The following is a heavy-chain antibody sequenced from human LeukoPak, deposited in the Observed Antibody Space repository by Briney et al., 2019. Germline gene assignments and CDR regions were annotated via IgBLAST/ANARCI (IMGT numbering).Heavy chain of an antibody. CDR3: AGGGEAARSLAY. CDR2: IYNGGTT. V-gene: IGHV3-66*02. D-gene: IGHD6-6*01. CDR1: GVTSNY. Sequence: GGSLRLSCAASGVTSNYLTWVRQAPGKGLEWVSVIYNGGTTYYADSVKGRFTISRDNSKSTLFVYLQMNSLRTDDTALYYCAGGGEAARSLAYWGQGALVTVSS. J-gene: IGHJ4*02.